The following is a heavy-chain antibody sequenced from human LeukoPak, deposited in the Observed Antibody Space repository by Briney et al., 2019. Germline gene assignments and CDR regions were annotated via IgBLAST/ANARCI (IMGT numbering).Heavy chain of an antibody. CDR3: ARADSNYYYYYMDV. CDR2: ISFDGSEK. V-gene: IGHV3-30*04. J-gene: IGHJ6*03. CDR1: GFTLTSYT. D-gene: IGHD3-3*01. Sequence: GGSLRLSCAASGFTLTSYTMHWVRQAPGKGLEWVAVISFDGSEKYYADSVKGRFTISRDNSKNTLYVQMNSLRTEDTAVYYCARADSNYYYYYMDVWGKGTTVTVSS.